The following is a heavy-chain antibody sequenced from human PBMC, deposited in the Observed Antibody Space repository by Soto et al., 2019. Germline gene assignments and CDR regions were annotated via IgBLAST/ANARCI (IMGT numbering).Heavy chain of an antibody. J-gene: IGHJ6*02. CDR1: GYTFTSYG. D-gene: IGHD2-15*01. Sequence: ASVKVSCKASGYTFTSYGISWVRRAPGQGLEWMGWISAYNGNTNYAQKLQGRVTMTTDTSTSTAYMELRSLRSDDTAVYYCARGYCSGGSCYPPLYYYYGMDVWGQGTTVTVSS. CDR2: ISAYNGNT. CDR3: ARGYCSGGSCYPPLYYYYGMDV. V-gene: IGHV1-18*04.